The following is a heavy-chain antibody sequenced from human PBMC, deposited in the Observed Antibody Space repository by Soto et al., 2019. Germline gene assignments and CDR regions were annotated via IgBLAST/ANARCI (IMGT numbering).Heavy chain of an antibody. D-gene: IGHD6-13*01. J-gene: IGHJ5*02. CDR2: IYYSGST. V-gene: IGHV4-59*08. Sequence: PSETLSLTCTVSDGSISSYFWSWIRQPPGKGLEWIGYIYYSGSTNYNPSLKSRVTMSIDTSKNQSSLKLSSVTAADTAVYYCARLEYSSTWYGITNWFDPWAQGTLVPVSS. CDR1: DGSISSYF. CDR3: ARLEYSSTWYGITNWFDP.